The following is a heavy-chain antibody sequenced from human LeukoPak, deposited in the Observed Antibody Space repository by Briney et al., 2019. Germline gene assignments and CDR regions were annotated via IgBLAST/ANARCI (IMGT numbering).Heavy chain of an antibody. CDR2: ISSSSSYI. V-gene: IGHV3-21*01. CDR3: AVRPYYYDSSGYYHGDY. Sequence: PGGSLRLSCAASGFTFSSCAMTWVRQAPGKGLEWVSSISSSSSYIYYADSVKGRFTISRDNAKNSLYLQMNSLRAEDTAVYYCAVRPYYYDSSGYYHGDYWGQGTLVTVSS. J-gene: IGHJ4*02. CDR1: GFTFSSCA. D-gene: IGHD3-22*01.